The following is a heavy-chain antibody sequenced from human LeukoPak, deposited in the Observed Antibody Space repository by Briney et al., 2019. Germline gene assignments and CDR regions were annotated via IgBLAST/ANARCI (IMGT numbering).Heavy chain of an antibody. J-gene: IGHJ4*02. D-gene: IGHD3-10*01. CDR2: IIPIFGTA. CDR3: ARGPYYSANFDY. CDR1: GGTFSNYA. V-gene: IGHV1-69*05. Sequence: ASVKVSCKASGGTFSNYAISWVRQAPGQGLEWMGGIIPIFGTANYAQKFQGRVTMTRNTSISTAYMELSSLRSEDTAVYYCARGPYYSANFDYWGQGTLVTVSS.